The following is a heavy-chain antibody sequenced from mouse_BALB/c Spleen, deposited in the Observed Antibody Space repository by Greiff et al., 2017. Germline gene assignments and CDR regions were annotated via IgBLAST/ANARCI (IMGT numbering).Heavy chain of an antibody. J-gene: IGHJ3*01. Sequence: EVQGVESGGGLVKPGGSLKLSCAASGFTFSDYYMYWVRQTPEKRLEWVATISDGGSYTYYPDSVKGRFTISRDNAKNNLYLQMSSLKSEDTAMYYCAREREGYDGFAYWGQGTLVTVSA. CDR2: ISDGGSYT. V-gene: IGHV5-4*02. CDR3: AREREGYDGFAY. D-gene: IGHD2-14*01. CDR1: GFTFSDYY.